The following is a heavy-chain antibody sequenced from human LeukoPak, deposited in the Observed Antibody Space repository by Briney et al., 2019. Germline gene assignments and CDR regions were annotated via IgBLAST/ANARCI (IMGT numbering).Heavy chain of an antibody. CDR1: GFTFNNYG. CDR2: ISGSGDNT. CDR3: ARVLHRRNYDSSVYYGY. J-gene: IGHJ4*02. D-gene: IGHD3-22*01. Sequence: GGSLRLSCGASGFTFNNYGMNWVRQAPGKGLEWVSAISGSGDNTYYADSVKGRFTISRDNSKNSLYLQMNSLRAEDTAVYYCARVLHRRNYDSSVYYGYWGQGTLVTVSS. V-gene: IGHV3-23*01.